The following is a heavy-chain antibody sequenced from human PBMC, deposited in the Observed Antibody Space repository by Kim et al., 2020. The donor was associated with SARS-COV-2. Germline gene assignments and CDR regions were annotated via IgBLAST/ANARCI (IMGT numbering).Heavy chain of an antibody. CDR3: AKGVPRYGMDV. J-gene: IGHJ6*02. CDR1: GFTFSSYA. V-gene: IGHV3-23*03. Sequence: GGSLRLSCAASGFTFSSYAMSWVRQAPGKGLEWVSVIYSGGSSTYYVDSVKGRFTISRDNSKNTLYLQMNSLRAEDTAVYYCAKGVPRYGMDVWGQGTTVTVSS. CDR2: IYSGGSST.